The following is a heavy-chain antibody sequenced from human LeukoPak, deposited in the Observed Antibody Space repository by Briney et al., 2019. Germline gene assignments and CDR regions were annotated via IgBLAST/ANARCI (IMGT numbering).Heavy chain of an antibody. CDR3: AKNRAVTPFYDY. D-gene: IGHD4-11*01. Sequence: GGSLRLSCAASAFTFSSYAMTWGRQAPGKGLEWVSAISGNGAGTYYADSVKGRFTISRDNSKNTLHLQMDSLRAEDTAVYYCAKNRAVTPFYDYWGQGTLVTVSS. CDR2: ISGNGAGT. V-gene: IGHV3-23*01. CDR1: AFTFSSYA. J-gene: IGHJ4*02.